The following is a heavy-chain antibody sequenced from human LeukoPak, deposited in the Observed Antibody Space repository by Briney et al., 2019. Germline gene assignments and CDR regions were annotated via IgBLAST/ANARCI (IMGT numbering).Heavy chain of an antibody. CDR1: GGSISSYY. V-gene: IGHV4-59*01. CDR3: AGGGQWLVYDF. CDR2: IYYSGST. D-gene: IGHD6-19*01. Sequence: PSETLSLTCTVSGGSISSYYWSWIRQPPGKGLEWIGHIYYSGSTNYNPSLKSRVATSVDTSKNQFSLKLSSVTAADTAVYYCAGGGQWLVYDFWGQGTLVTVSS. J-gene: IGHJ4*02.